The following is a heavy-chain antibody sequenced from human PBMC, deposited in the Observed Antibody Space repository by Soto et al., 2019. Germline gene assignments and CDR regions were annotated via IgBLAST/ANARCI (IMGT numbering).Heavy chain of an antibody. D-gene: IGHD1-7*01. V-gene: IGHV3-23*01. Sequence: GESLKISCAASGFTFSSYAMSWVRQAPGKGLEWVSAISGSGGSTYYADSVKGRFTISRDNSKNTLYLQMNSLRAEDTAVYYCAKDLVELLTGRFEYWGQGTLVTVSS. CDR2: ISGSGGST. CDR3: AKDLVELLTGRFEY. J-gene: IGHJ4*02. CDR1: GFTFSSYA.